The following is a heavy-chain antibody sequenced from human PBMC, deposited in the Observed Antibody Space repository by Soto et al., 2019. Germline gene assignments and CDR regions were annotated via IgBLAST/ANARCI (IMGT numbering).Heavy chain of an antibody. Sequence: LRVSCAASGFTFSSYTMNWVRQAPGKGLEWVSYISSSSSTIYYADSVKGRFTISRDNAKNSLYLQMNSLRDEDTAVYYCARDRARRTYYYDSKVDYWGQGTLVTVSS. CDR2: ISSSSSTI. J-gene: IGHJ4*02. CDR1: GFTFSSYT. CDR3: ARDRARRTYYYDSKVDY. D-gene: IGHD3-22*01. V-gene: IGHV3-48*02.